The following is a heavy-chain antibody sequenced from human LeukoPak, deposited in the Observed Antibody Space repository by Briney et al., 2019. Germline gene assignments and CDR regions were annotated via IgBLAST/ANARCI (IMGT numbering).Heavy chain of an antibody. D-gene: IGHD3-3*01. CDR2: IFYSGST. V-gene: IGHV4-59*08. CDR3: ARQDFYYYYMDV. CDR1: GGSTSHYS. Sequence: SETLSLTCTVSGGSTSHYSWSWIRQPPGKGLEWIGYIFYSGSTDYNSALKSRVTISLDPSKNQFSLKLTSVTAADTAVYYCARQDFYYYYMDVWGTRTPVTVSS. J-gene: IGHJ6*03.